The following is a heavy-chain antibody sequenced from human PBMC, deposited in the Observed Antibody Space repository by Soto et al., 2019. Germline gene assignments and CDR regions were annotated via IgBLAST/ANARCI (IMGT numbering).Heavy chain of an antibody. CDR1: GGTFSSYT. V-gene: IGHV1-69*02. J-gene: IGHJ6*02. CDR3: ARVATIPPQSYYYYYGMDV. D-gene: IGHD5-12*01. Sequence: QVQLVQSGAEVKKPGSSVKVSCKASGGTFSSYTISWVRQAPGQGLEWMGRIIPILGIANYAQKFQGRVTITADKSTRTAYMELSSLRSEDTAVYYCARVATIPPQSYYYYYGMDVWGQGTTVTVSS. CDR2: IIPILGIA.